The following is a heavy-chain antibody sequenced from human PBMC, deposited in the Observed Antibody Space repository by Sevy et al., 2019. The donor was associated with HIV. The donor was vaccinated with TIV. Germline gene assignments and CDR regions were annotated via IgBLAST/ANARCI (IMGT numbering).Heavy chain of an antibody. Sequence: SETLSLTCTVSGGSISSYYWSWIRQPPGKGLEWIGYIYYSGSTNYNPSLKSRVTISVDTSKNQFSLKLSSVTAADTAVYYCARHVSLSSGSEAFDIWGQGTVVTVSS. CDR3: ARHVSLSSGSEAFDI. CDR1: GGSISSYY. J-gene: IGHJ3*02. D-gene: IGHD3-22*01. CDR2: IYYSGST. V-gene: IGHV4-59*08.